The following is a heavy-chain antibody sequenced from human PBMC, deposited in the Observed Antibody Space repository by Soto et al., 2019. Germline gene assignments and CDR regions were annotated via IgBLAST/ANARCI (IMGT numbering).Heavy chain of an antibody. Sequence: QVQLVQSGAEVKKPGASVKVSCKASGYTFTSYGISWVRQAPGQGLEWMGWISAYNGNTNYAQKRQGRVTMTTETSTNTAYMELRSLRSDDTAVYYCARGIYYYGSGAYGMDVWGQGTTVTVSS. J-gene: IGHJ6*02. V-gene: IGHV1-18*01. D-gene: IGHD3-10*01. CDR3: ARGIYYYGSGAYGMDV. CDR2: ISAYNGNT. CDR1: GYTFTSYG.